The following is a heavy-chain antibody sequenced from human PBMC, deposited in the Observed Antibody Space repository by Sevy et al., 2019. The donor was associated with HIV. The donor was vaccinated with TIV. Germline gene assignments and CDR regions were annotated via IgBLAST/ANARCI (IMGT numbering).Heavy chain of an antibody. Sequence: GGSLRLSCPASGFTLSSYSMNWVRQAPGKGLEWVSYISRSSSTIYYVDSVKGRFTISRDNAKNSLYLQMNSLRAEDTAVYYCARSPSYSSGWYGIDYWGQGTLVTVSS. V-gene: IGHV3-48*01. D-gene: IGHD6-19*01. CDR2: ISRSSSTI. J-gene: IGHJ4*02. CDR3: ARSPSYSSGWYGIDY. CDR1: GFTLSSYS.